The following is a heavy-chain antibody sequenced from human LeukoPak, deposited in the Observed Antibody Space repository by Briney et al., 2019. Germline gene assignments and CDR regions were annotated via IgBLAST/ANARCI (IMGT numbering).Heavy chain of an antibody. CDR1: GYSISSGYY. Sequence: SETLSLTCTVSGYSISSGYYWGWIRPPPGKGLKWIGSISHSGSTYYNPSLKSRVTISVDTSKNQFSLKLSSVTAADTAVYYCARDPFYDFWNYYFDYWGQGTLVTVSS. CDR3: ARDPFYDFWNYYFDY. V-gene: IGHV4-38-2*02. D-gene: IGHD3-3*01. CDR2: ISHSGST. J-gene: IGHJ4*02.